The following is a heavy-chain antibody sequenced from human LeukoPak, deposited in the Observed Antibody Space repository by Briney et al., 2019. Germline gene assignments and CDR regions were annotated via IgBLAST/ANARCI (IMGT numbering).Heavy chain of an antibody. V-gene: IGHV1-2*02. CDR1: GYTFTANY. CDR3: ARYRCKTTSGCEDTDAFDT. CDR2: LNPNSGAT. Sequence: ASVKVSCKTSGYTFTANYMQWVRQAPGQGLKWMGWLNPNSGATKYAQKFQGRVTMTRDTSINTAYMELNRLTSDDTAVYYCARYRCKTTSGCEDTDAFDTWGQGTMVTVSS. D-gene: IGHD2/OR15-2a*01. J-gene: IGHJ3*02.